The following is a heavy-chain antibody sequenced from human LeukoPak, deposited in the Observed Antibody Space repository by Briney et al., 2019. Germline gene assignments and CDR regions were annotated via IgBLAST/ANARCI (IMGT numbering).Heavy chain of an antibody. J-gene: IGHJ4*02. CDR1: GYTFTNYW. CDR2: VSPDDSNA. CDR3: ARFNNRDADY. Sequence: GESLKISCRGSGYTFTNYWIGWVRQMPGKGLEWMGVVSPDDSNAKYSPSLQGQVTISADKSINTAYLQWSSLKASDTAMYYCARFNNRDADYWGQGTLVTVSS. D-gene: IGHD1-20*01. V-gene: IGHV5-51*01.